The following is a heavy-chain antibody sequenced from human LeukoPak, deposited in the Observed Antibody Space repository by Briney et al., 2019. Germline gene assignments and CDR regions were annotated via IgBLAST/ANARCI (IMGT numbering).Heavy chain of an antibody. CDR3: ARESLYSYGYNY. CDR2: ISSSTSTI. CDR1: GFIFSSHG. J-gene: IGHJ4*02. D-gene: IGHD5-18*01. V-gene: IGHV3-48*01. Sequence: GGSLRLSCAASGFIFSSHGMNWVRQAPGKGLEWVSYISSSTSTIYYADSVKGRFTISRDNAKNSLYLQMNSLRAEDTAVYYCARESLYSYGYNYWGQGTLVTVSS.